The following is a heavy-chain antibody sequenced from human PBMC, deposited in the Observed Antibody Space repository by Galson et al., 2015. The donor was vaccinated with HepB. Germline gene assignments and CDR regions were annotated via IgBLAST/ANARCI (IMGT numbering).Heavy chain of an antibody. CDR2: INGRGSTR. Sequence: SLRLSCAGSGFIFRHHAMTWIRQAPGKGLEWVSGINGRGSTRSYSDAVKGRFSISRDNSKDTVFLQMDNLRPEDTAVYYCVKEGARFGGDWFDPWGQGALVTVS. V-gene: IGHV3-23*01. CDR1: GFIFRHHA. CDR3: VKEGARFGGDWFDP. J-gene: IGHJ5*02. D-gene: IGHD3-16*01.